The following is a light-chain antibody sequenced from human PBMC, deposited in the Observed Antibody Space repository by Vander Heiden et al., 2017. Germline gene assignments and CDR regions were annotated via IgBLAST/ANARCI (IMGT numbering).Light chain of an antibody. CDR3: QSYDGSLRV. CDR2: GNS. J-gene: IGLJ1*01. CDR1: SPTLLASFD. Sequence: QSVLTQPPSVSGAPGQRVSISCTESSPTLLASFDVHWYQQRPGTAPKVLIYGNSKRPPGGPDCVSGSKSATSASLAITGLQEEDEAYYYCQSYDGSLRVFGTGTKVTVL. V-gene: IGLV1-40*01.